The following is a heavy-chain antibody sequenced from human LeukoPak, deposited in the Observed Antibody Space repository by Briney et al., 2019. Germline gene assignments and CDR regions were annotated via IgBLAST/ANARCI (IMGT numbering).Heavy chain of an antibody. Sequence: SETLSLTCTVSGSMYNYYWSWIRQPPGKGLEWIGYIHYNGNTNYNPSLESRVTMSLDTSENQVSLKLTSVTAADTAVYYCARAYDYSHHFDYWGQGTLVTVSS. J-gene: IGHJ4*02. CDR1: GSMYNYY. CDR3: ARAYDYSHHFDY. V-gene: IGHV4-59*08. CDR2: IHYNGNT. D-gene: IGHD4-11*01.